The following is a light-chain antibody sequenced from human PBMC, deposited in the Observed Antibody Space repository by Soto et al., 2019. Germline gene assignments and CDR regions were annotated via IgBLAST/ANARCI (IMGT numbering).Light chain of an antibody. CDR3: QHYNTWPRT. CDR1: QSVSSN. CDR2: GAS. J-gene: IGKJ1*01. V-gene: IGKV3-15*01. Sequence: EIVMTQSPATLSVSPGERATLSCRASQSVSSNLAWYQQKPGQAPRLLIYGASTRATGIPARFSGSGSGTAFTLTISRLHSEDVAVYYCQHYNTWPRTFGQGTKVEIK.